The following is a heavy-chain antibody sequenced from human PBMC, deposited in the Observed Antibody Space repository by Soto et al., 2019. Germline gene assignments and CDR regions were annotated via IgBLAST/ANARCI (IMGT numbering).Heavy chain of an antibody. J-gene: IGHJ4*02. V-gene: IGHV3-21*01. D-gene: IGHD6-19*01. CDR3: ARGNSIAVAAEHFDY. CDR1: GFTFSSYS. CDR2: ISSSSSYI. Sequence: GSLRLSCAAPGFTFSSYSMNWVRQAPGKGLEWVSSISSSSSYIYYADSVKGRFTISRDNAKNSLYLQMNSLRAEDTAVYYCARGNSIAVAAEHFDYWGQGTLVTVSS.